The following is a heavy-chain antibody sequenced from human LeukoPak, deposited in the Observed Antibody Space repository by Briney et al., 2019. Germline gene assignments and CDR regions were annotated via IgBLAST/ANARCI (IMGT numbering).Heavy chain of an antibody. CDR1: GDSISTYY. Sequence: SETLSLTCTVSGDSISTYYWSWIRQSAGKGLEWIGRIHTSGSTNYNPSLKSRVTMSVDTSKTQFSLKVSSVTAADTGVYYCAGTYYYDSSGYLKFDYWGQGTLVTVSS. J-gene: IGHJ4*02. CDR3: AGTYYYDSSGYLKFDY. CDR2: IHTSGST. D-gene: IGHD3-22*01. V-gene: IGHV4-4*07.